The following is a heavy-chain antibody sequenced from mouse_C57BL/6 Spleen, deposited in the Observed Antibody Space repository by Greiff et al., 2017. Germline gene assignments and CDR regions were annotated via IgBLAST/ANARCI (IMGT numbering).Heavy chain of an antibody. CDR1: GYTFTSYW. J-gene: IGHJ4*01. CDR3: ARPRPEGNYYAMDY. V-gene: IGHV1-52*01. Sequence: QVQLQQPGAELVRPGSSVKLSCKASGYTFTSYWMHWVKQRPIQGLEWIGNIDPSDSETHYNQKFKDKATLTVDKSSSTAYMQLNSLTSEDSAVYYCARPRPEGNYYAMDYWGQGTSVTVSS. CDR2: IDPSDSET.